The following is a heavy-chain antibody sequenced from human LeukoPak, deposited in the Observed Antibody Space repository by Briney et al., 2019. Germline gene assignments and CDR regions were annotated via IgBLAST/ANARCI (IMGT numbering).Heavy chain of an antibody. CDR2: ISGSGGST. V-gene: IGHV3-23*01. CDR3: AKERDSYYDFWSGYSANDY. D-gene: IGHD3-3*01. CDR1: GFTFSSYA. Sequence: PGGSLRLSCAASGFTFSSYAMSCVRQAPGKGLEWVSAISGSGGSTYYADSVKGRFTISRDNSKNTLYLQMNSLRAEDTAVYYCAKERDSYYDFWSGYSANDYWGQGTLVTVSS. J-gene: IGHJ4*02.